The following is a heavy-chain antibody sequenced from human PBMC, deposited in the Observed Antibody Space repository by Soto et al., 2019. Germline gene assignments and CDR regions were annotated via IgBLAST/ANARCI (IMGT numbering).Heavy chain of an antibody. CDR2: ISYDGSNK. Sequence: QVQLVESGGGVVQPGRSLRLCCAASGFTFSSYAMHWFRQAPGKGLEWVAVISYDGSNKYYADSVKGRFTISRDNSKNTLYLQMNSLRAEDTAVYYCARDGAGDDYYDSSGYFAYWGQGTLVTVSS. CDR1: GFTFSSYA. D-gene: IGHD3-22*01. CDR3: ARDGAGDDYYDSSGYFAY. V-gene: IGHV3-30-3*01. J-gene: IGHJ4*02.